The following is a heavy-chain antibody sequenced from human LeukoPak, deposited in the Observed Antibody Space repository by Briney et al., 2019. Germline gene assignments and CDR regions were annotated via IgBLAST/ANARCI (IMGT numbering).Heavy chain of an antibody. V-gene: IGHV1-18*01. J-gene: IGHJ4*02. CDR1: GYTFTSYG. CDR3: ARDRGDIVATIPFDY. Sequence: ASVKVSCKASGYTFTSYGISWVRQAPGQGLEWMGWISAYNGNTNYAQKLQGRVTMTTDTSTSTAYMELRSLRSDDTAVYYCARDRGDIVATIPFDYWGQGTLVTVSS. D-gene: IGHD5-12*01. CDR2: ISAYNGNT.